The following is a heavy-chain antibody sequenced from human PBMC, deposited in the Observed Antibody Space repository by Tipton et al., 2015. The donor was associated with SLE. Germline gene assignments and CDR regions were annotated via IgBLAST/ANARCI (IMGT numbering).Heavy chain of an antibody. CDR3: ARGAGAVDY. CDR1: GFKFDDYG. D-gene: IGHD6-19*01. Sequence: GSLRLSCAASGFKFDDYGMTWVRQAPGKGLEWVSGINWNGGSTGYVESVKGRFIISRDNAKNSLYLQMSSLRAEDTALYYCARGAGAVDYWGQGTLVTVSS. CDR2: INWNGGST. J-gene: IGHJ4*02. V-gene: IGHV3-20*04.